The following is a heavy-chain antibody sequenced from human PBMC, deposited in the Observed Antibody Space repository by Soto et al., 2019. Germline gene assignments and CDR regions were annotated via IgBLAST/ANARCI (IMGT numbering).Heavy chain of an antibody. CDR1: GGSISSGDYY. Sequence: SETLSLTCTVSGGSISSGDYYWSWIRQPPGKGLEWIGYIYYTGSTYYNPSLKSRLTISVDTSKNQFSLKLSSVTAADTAVYCCARHGYDSSGYSPFDYWGQGTLVTVSS. CDR3: ARHGYDSSGYSPFDY. J-gene: IGHJ4*02. CDR2: IYYTGST. V-gene: IGHV4-30-4*01. D-gene: IGHD3-22*01.